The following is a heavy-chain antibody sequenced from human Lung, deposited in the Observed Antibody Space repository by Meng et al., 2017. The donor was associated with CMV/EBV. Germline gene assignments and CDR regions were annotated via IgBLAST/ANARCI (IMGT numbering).Heavy chain of an antibody. Sequence: GGSXRLXCAASGFPFSGHAMHWVRQAPGKGLEWVALMSYDGSKTFYADFVKGRFTISRDNSRNTLYLQMSGLTTDDTAVYYCAKPRSGFVVVPAAIDSWGQGNXVTVSS. CDR2: MSYDGSKT. V-gene: IGHV3-30*04. CDR1: GFPFSGHA. CDR3: AKPRSGFVVVPAAIDS. D-gene: IGHD2-2*01. J-gene: IGHJ4*02.